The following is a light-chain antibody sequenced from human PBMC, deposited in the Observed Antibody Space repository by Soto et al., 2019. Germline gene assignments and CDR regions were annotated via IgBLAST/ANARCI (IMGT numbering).Light chain of an antibody. CDR1: QSVNKNY. V-gene: IGKV3-20*01. Sequence: IVLTQSPGTLSLSPGERATLSCRASQSVNKNYLAWHQQKPGQAPRLLILGASRRATGIPDRFSGSGSGTDFTLTISRVEPEDFAVYYCQQYGSSLITLGQGTRLEIK. CDR2: GAS. J-gene: IGKJ5*01. CDR3: QQYGSSLIT.